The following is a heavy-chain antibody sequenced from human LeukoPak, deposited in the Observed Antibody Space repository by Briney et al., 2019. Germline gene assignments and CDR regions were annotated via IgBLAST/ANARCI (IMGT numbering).Heavy chain of an antibody. CDR1: GLTFSNYW. J-gene: IGHJ4*02. CDR3: ARFVSGN. V-gene: IGHV3-7*03. Sequence: GGSLQLSCAASGLTFSNYWMTWVRQAPGKGLEWVANINQDGSEKYYVDSVKGRFTISRDNAKNSLHLQMNSLRAEDTAVYYCARFVSGNWGRGTLVTVSS. D-gene: IGHD6-25*01. CDR2: INQDGSEK.